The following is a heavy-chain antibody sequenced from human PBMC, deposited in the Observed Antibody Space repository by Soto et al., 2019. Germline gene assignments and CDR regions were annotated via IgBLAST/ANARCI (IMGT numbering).Heavy chain of an antibody. CDR2: ISWNSGSI. Sequence: EVQLVESGGGLVQPGRSLRLSCAASGFTFDDYAMHWVRQAPGKGLEWVSGISWNSGSIGYADSVKGRFTISRDNAKNSLYLQMNSLRAEDTALYYCAKDMGVSKLGNDAFDIWGQGTMVTVSS. D-gene: IGHD3-16*01. V-gene: IGHV3-9*01. CDR3: AKDMGVSKLGNDAFDI. CDR1: GFTFDDYA. J-gene: IGHJ3*02.